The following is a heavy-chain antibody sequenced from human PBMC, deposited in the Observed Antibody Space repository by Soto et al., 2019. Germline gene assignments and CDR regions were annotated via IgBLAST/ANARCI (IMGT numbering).Heavy chain of an antibody. D-gene: IGHD3-22*01. V-gene: IGHV3-9*01. Sequence: SLRLSCAASGFTFDDYAMHWVRQAPGKGLEWVSGINWNSDTIGYADSVKGRFTASRDNAKGSLLLQMSSLRAEDTAVYFCAMSNSNDLYYHFESWGQGTPVTVSS. CDR1: GFTFDDYA. CDR3: AMSNSNDLYYHFES. J-gene: IGHJ4*02. CDR2: INWNSDTI.